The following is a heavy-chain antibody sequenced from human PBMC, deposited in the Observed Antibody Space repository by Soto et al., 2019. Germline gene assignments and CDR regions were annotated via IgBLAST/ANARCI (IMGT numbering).Heavy chain of an antibody. CDR2: ISWDGGST. J-gene: IGHJ6*02. D-gene: IGHD3-9*01. V-gene: IGHV3-43*01. Sequence: GGSLRLSCAASGFTFDDYTMHWVRQAPGKGLEWVSLISWDGGSTYYADSVKGRFTISRDNSKNSLYLQMNSLRTEDTALYYCAKDINPPDDIVTGYYYYYYGMDVWGQGTTVTVSS. CDR1: GFTFDDYT. CDR3: AKDINPPDDIVTGYYYYYYGMDV.